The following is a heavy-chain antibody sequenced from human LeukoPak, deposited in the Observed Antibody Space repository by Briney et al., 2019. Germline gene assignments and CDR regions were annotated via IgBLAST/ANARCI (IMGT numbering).Heavy chain of an antibody. J-gene: IGHJ4*02. Sequence: SETLSLTCTVSGGSISSYYWSWIRQPPGKGLEWIGYIYYSGSTYYNPSLKSRVTISVDTSKNQFSLKLSSVTAADTAVYYCATALDRYYDSSGYYGIDYWGQGTLVTVSS. CDR1: GGSISSYY. CDR2: IYYSGST. V-gene: IGHV4-59*12. D-gene: IGHD3-22*01. CDR3: ATALDRYYDSSGYYGIDY.